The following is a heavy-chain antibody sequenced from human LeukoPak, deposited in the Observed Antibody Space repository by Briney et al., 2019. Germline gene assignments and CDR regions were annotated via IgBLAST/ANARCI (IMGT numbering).Heavy chain of an antibody. CDR2: MNPNSGNT. J-gene: IGHJ4*02. Sequence: ASVKVSCKASGYTFTSYDINWVRQATGQGLEWMGWMNPNSGNTGYAQKFQGRVTMTRNTSISTAYMELSSLRSEDTAVYYCARDPDGHSSPGYWGQGTLVTVSS. D-gene: IGHD6-13*01. CDR3: ARDPDGHSSPGY. V-gene: IGHV1-8*01. CDR1: GYTFTSYD.